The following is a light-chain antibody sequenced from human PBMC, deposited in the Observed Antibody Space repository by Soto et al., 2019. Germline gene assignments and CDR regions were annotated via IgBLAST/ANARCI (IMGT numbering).Light chain of an antibody. J-gene: IGLJ1*01. CDR1: SSDVGGYNY. CDR2: EVS. Sequence: QSVLTQPPSASGSPGQSVTISCTGTSSDVGGYNYVSWYQQHPGKAPQLMNYEVSKRPSGVPDRFSGSKSGNTASPTVSGLQAEDEADYYCSSYAGSNNFVFGTGTKLTVL. CDR3: SSYAGSNNFV. V-gene: IGLV2-8*01.